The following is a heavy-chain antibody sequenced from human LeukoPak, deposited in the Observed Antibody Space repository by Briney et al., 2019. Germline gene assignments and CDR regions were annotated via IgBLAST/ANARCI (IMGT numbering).Heavy chain of an antibody. V-gene: IGHV3-43*02. J-gene: IGHJ4*02. CDR2: ISGDGGST. CDR3: AKDKELLQWLVRPYYFDY. CDR1: GFTFDDYA. Sequence: GGSLRLSCAASGFTFDDYAMHWVRQAAGKGLEWVSLISGDGGSTYYADSVKGRFTISRDNSKNSLYLQMNSLRTEDTALYYCAKDKELLQWLVRPYYFDYWGQGTLVTVSS. D-gene: IGHD6-19*01.